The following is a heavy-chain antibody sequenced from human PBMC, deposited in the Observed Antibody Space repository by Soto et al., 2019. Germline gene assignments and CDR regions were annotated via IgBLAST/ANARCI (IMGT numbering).Heavy chain of an antibody. V-gene: IGHV3-23*01. CDR1: GFTFSSYA. D-gene: IGHD2-8*02. CDR3: ANVVVYAISRGDPDY. Sequence: GGSLRLSCAASGFTFSSYAMSWVRQAPGKGLEWVSAISGSGGSTYYADSVKGRFTISRDNSENTLYLQMNSLRAEDTAVYYCANVVVYAISRGDPDYWGQGTLVTVSS. J-gene: IGHJ4*02. CDR2: ISGSGGST.